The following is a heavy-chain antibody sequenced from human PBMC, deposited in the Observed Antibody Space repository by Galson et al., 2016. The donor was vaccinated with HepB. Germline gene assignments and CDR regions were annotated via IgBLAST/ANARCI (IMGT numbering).Heavy chain of an antibody. J-gene: IGHJ4*02. CDR1: GFTFSSYG. CDR2: ISYDGSNK. CDR3: AKLWNTAMVMGRDFDY. D-gene: IGHD5-18*01. Sequence: SLRLSCAASGFTFSSYGMHWVRQAPGKGLEWVALISYDGSNKYYADSVKGRFTISRDNSKNTLYLQMNSLRAEDTAVYYCAKLWNTAMVMGRDFDYWGQGTLVTVSS. V-gene: IGHV3-30*18.